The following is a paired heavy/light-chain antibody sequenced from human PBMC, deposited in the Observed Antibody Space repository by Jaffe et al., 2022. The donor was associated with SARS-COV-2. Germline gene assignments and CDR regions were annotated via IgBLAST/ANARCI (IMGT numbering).Light chain of an antibody. V-gene: IGKV3-20*01. J-gene: IGKJ4*01. CDR2: GAS. CDR3: HQYGTSPLT. Sequence: EIVLTQSPGTLSLPPGERATLSCRASQTISSSYLAWYQQRPGQAPRLLISGASSRATGIPDRFSGSGSGTDFTLTISRLEPEDFAVYYCHQYGTSPLTFGGGTKVERK. CDR1: QTISSSY.
Heavy chain of an antibody. CDR1: GYTFTTYT. J-gene: IGHJ4*02. CDR3: ARDDGNTWLLDH. V-gene: IGHV1-3*01. CDR2: SNAGHGNA. D-gene: IGHD5-12*01. Sequence: QVQLVQSGAEVKKPGASVKLSCKASGYTFTTYTMHWVRQAPGQRLEWLGWSNAGHGNAKYSQKFQDRVTFTSDTAATTAYLELSSLRSEDTGVYFCARDDGNTWLLDHWGQGTFVTVSS.